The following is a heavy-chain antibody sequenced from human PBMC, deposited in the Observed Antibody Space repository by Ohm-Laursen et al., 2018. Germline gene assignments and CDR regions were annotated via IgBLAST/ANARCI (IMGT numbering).Heavy chain of an antibody. D-gene: IGHD1-26*01. V-gene: IGHV4-34*01. CDR2: INHSRST. J-gene: IGHJ5*02. CDR3: ARGKPGGSYKGRWFDP. CDR1: GGSFSGYY. Sequence: GTLSLTCAVYGGSFSGYYWNWIRQPPGKGLEWIGEINHSRSTKYNSSFKSRVTISVDTSKNQFSLKLSSVTAADTAVYYCARGKPGGSYKGRWFDPWGQGTLVTVSS.